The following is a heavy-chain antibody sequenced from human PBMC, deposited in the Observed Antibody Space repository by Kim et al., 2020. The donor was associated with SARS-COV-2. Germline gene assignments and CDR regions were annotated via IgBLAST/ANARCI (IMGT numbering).Heavy chain of an antibody. Sequence: LRGRVTMSVDTSKNQFSLKLSSVTAADTAVYYCARDWGSGSALFDNWFDPWGQGTLVTVSS. J-gene: IGHJ5*02. CDR3: ARDWGSGSALFDNWFDP. D-gene: IGHD3-10*01. V-gene: IGHV4-4*06.